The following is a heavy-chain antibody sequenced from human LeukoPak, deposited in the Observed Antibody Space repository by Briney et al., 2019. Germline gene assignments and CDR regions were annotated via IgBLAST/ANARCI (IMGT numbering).Heavy chain of an antibody. CDR3: ARWGGTRQYYFDY. CDR2: TRFDGSIK. J-gene: IGHJ4*02. CDR1: GFIFSDYG. V-gene: IGHV3-33*01. D-gene: IGHD1-1*01. Sequence: PGGSLRLSCAVSGFIFSDYGFHWVRRAPGKGLEWVAVTRFDGSIKQYADSVKGRFTISRDDSKNTLYLQMNFLKSEDTAVYYCARWGGTRQYYFDYWGQGTLVTVSS.